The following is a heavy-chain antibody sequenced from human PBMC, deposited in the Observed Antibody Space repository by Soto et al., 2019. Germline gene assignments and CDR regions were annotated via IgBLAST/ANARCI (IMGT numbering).Heavy chain of an antibody. Sequence: QVQLVQSGAEVKKPGASVKVSCKASGYTFTTYDINWVRQATGQGLEWMGWMNPNSGNTGYAQKFQDRVTMTRDNSINTAYLELSSLTSDDTAVYYCARGPYCSSSGCRRWVWFDPWGQGTPVTVPS. CDR1: GYTFTTYD. D-gene: IGHD2-2*01. V-gene: IGHV1-8*02. CDR2: MNPNSGNT. J-gene: IGHJ5*02. CDR3: ARGPYCSSSGCRRWVWFDP.